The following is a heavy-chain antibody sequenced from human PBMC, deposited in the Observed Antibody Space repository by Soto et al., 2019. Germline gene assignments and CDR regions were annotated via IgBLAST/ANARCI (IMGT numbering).Heavy chain of an antibody. D-gene: IGHD3-10*01. J-gene: IGHJ3*02. CDR3: ARAEVLLWYGADTGAFDI. Sequence: EVQLVESGGGLVQPGGSLRLSCAASGFTCSSYSMNWVRQAPGKGLEWVSYISSSSSTIYYADSVKGRFTISRDNAKNPLDLQMNSLRAEDTAVYYCARAEVLLWYGADTGAFDIWGQGTMVTVSS. CDR1: GFTCSSYS. CDR2: ISSSSSTI. V-gene: IGHV3-48*01.